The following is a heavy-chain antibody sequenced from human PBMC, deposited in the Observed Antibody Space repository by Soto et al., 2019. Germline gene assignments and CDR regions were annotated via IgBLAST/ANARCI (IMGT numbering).Heavy chain of an antibody. J-gene: IGHJ6*03. CDR3: ARESGFLPHLVYCSSTSCYYMDV. Sequence: ASVKVSCKASGYTFTSYYMHWVRQAPGQGLEWMGIINPSGGSTSYAQKFQGRVTMTRDTSTSTVYMELSSLRSEDTAVYYCARESGFLPHLVYCSSTSCYYMDVWGKGTMVNV. V-gene: IGHV1-46*03. CDR1: GYTFTSYY. D-gene: IGHD2-2*01. CDR2: INPSGGST.